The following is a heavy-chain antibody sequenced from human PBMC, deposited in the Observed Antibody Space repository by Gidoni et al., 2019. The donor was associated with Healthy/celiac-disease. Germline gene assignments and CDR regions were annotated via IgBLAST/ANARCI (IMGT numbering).Heavy chain of an antibody. V-gene: IGHV3-15*01. CDR3: TSGYCSGGSCYFNDAFDI. Sequence: EVQLVESGGGLVKPGGSLRLSCAASGFTFSNAWMRWVRQAPGKGLEWVGRIKSKTDGGTTDYAAPVKGRFTISRDDSKNTLYLQMNSLKTEDTAVYYCTSGYCSGGSCYFNDAFDIWGQGTMVTVSS. D-gene: IGHD2-15*01. CDR2: IKSKTDGGTT. J-gene: IGHJ3*02. CDR1: GFTFSNAW.